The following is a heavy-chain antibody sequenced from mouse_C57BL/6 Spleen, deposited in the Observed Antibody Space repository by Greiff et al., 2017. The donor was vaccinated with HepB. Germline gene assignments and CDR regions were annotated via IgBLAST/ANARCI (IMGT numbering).Heavy chain of an antibody. CDR1: GFSLTSYA. V-gene: IGHV2-9-1*01. Sequence: QVQLQQSGPGLVAPSQSLSITCTVSGFSLTSYAISWVRQPPGKGLEWLGVIWTGGGTNYTSALKSRLSISKDNSKSQVFLKMNNLQTDDTARYYCARNPVYAMDYWGQGTSVTVSS. J-gene: IGHJ4*01. CDR3: ARNPVYAMDY. CDR2: IWTGGGT.